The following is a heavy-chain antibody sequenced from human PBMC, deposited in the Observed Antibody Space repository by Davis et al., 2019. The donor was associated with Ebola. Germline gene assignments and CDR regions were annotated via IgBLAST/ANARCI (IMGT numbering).Heavy chain of an antibody. Sequence: GGSLRLSCAASGFTFSSYGMHWVRQAPGKGLEWVAVIWYDGSNKYYADSVKGRFTISRDNSKNTLYLQMNSLRAEDTAVYYCAKNRIPRIYYNMDVWGQGTTVTVSS. CDR1: GFTFSSYG. V-gene: IGHV3-33*06. CDR3: AKNRIPRIYYNMDV. D-gene: IGHD2-15*01. CDR2: IWYDGSNK. J-gene: IGHJ6*02.